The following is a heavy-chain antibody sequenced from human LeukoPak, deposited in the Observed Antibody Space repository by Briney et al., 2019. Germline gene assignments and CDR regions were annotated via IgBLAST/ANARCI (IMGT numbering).Heavy chain of an antibody. D-gene: IGHD3-22*01. Sequence: SGGSLRLSCAASGFTFSSYAMSWVRQAPGKGLEWVSAISGSGGSTYYADSVKGRFTISRDNSKNTLYLQMNSLRAEDTAVNYCAKVRSGYYRNAFDIWGQGTMVTVSS. CDR1: GFTFSSYA. CDR2: ISGSGGST. V-gene: IGHV3-23*01. J-gene: IGHJ3*02. CDR3: AKVRSGYYRNAFDI.